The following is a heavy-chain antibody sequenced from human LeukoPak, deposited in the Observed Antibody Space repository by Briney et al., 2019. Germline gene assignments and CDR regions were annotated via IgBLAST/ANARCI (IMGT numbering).Heavy chain of an antibody. V-gene: IGHV1-69*13. J-gene: IGHJ4*02. CDR2: IIPIFGTA. CDR3: ARENYYDSSGGAYFDY. Sequence: SVKVSCKASGGTFSSYAISWVRQAPGQGLEWMGGIIPIFGTANYAQKFQGRVTITADESTSTAYMELSGLRSEDTAVYYCARENYYDSSGGAYFDYWGQGTLVTVSS. D-gene: IGHD3-22*01. CDR1: GGTFSSYA.